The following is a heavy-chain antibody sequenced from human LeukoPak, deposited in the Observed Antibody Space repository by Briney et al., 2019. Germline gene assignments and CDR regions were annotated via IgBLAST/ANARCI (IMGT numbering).Heavy chain of an antibody. CDR1: GFTFSDYY. V-gene: IGHV3-11*04. CDR2: ISSSGRSI. D-gene: IGHD2-15*01. Sequence: GGSLRLSCAASGFTFSDYYMSWIRQAPGKGLEWISYISSSGRSIYYSESMKGRFTISRDNAKNSLYLQINSLRDEDTAVYYCARVLRYCSGGNCYSGGLGYMDVWGKGTTVTISS. J-gene: IGHJ6*03. CDR3: ARVLRYCSGGNCYSGGLGYMDV.